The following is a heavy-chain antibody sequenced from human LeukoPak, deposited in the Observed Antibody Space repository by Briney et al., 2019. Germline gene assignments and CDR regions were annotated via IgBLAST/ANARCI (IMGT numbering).Heavy chain of an antibody. CDR1: GFIFSKSW. V-gene: IGHV3-7*01. J-gene: IGHJ4*02. Sequence: GGSLRLSCAASGFIFSKSWMSWVRQAPGKGLEWVANIKYDGSEKYYMDSVKGRFTISRDNAENSLSLQMNNVRAEDTAVYYCARDDPRVGATETDWGQGTLVTVSS. CDR3: ARDDPRVGATETD. D-gene: IGHD1-26*01. CDR2: IKYDGSEK.